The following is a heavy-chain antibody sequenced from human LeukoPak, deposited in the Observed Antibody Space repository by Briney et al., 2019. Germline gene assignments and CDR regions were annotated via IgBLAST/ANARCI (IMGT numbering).Heavy chain of an antibody. CDR1: GGSISSGDYY. V-gene: IGHV4-30-4*01. CDR3: ARGGYSYGPDDY. J-gene: IGHJ4*02. CDR2: IYYSGST. Sequence: PSETLSLTCTVSGGSISSGDYYWSWIRQPPGKGLEWIGYIYYSGSTYYNPSLKSRVTISVDTSKNQFSLKLSSVTAADTAVYYCARGGYSYGPDDYWGQGTLVTASS. D-gene: IGHD5-18*01.